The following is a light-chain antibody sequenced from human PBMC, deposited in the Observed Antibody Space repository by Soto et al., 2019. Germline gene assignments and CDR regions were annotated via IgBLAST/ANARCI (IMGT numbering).Light chain of an antibody. CDR1: QSISRS. CDR2: AAS. Sequence: DIQMTQSPSSLSASVGDMISITCRASQSISRSLNWYQQQPGKAPKLLIYAASSLQSGVPSRFSGSGSETGFTLTISSLQPEDFATYYCQQSYSTPMYTFGQGTKVDIK. V-gene: IGKV1-39*01. J-gene: IGKJ2*01. CDR3: QQSYSTPMYT.